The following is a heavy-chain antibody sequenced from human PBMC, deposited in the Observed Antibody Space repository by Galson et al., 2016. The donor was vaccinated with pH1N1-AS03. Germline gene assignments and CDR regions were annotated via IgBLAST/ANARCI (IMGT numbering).Heavy chain of an antibody. CDR2: LSNSAAST. CDR1: GFTFSNYA. V-gene: IGHV3-23*01. Sequence: SLRLSCAASGFTFSNYAMGWVRQAPGKGLEWVSALSNSAASTYYADSVKGRFTISRDNSKNTLYLQMNSLRDEDTAIYYCAREIHFSGPLDYWGQGTLVTVSS. D-gene: IGHD6-19*01. CDR3: AREIHFSGPLDY. J-gene: IGHJ4*02.